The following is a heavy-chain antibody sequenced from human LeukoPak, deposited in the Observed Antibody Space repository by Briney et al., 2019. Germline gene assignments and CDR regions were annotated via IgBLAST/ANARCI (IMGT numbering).Heavy chain of an antibody. V-gene: IGHV3-33*01. CDR1: GFIFSNYC. J-gene: IGHJ4*02. CDR3: ARAYYYDVSVTPDY. D-gene: IGHD3-22*01. CDR2: IWYDGSNE. Sequence: PGGSLRLSCVASGFIFSNYCMHWVRQAPGKGLACVEVIWYDGSNEYYADSVKGRFTISRDTSKNTLYLQMNSLRAEDTAVYYCARAYYYDVSVTPDYWGQGTLVTVSS.